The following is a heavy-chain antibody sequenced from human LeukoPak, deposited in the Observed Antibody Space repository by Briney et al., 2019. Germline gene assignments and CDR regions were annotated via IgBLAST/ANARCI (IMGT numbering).Heavy chain of an antibody. CDR2: INHSGST. CDR3: ARAYGPFDY. Sequence: PSETLSLTCAVYGGSFSGYHWSWIRQPPGKGLEWIGEINHSGSTNYNPSLKSRVTISVDTSKNQFSLKLSSVTAADTAVYYCARAYGPFDYWGQGTLVTVSS. J-gene: IGHJ4*02. CDR1: GGSFSGYH. V-gene: IGHV4-34*01. D-gene: IGHD4-17*01.